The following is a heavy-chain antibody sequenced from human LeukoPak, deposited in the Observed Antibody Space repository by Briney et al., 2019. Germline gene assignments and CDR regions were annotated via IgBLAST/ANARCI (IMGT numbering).Heavy chain of an antibody. D-gene: IGHD3-22*01. Sequence: GGSLRLSCAASGFTFSSYGMHWVRQAPGKGLEWVAVIWYDGSNKFYADSVKGRFTISRDNAKNSLYLQMNSLRDEDTAVYYCARNSYDSSGYYYVGGGDYFDYWGQGTLVTVSS. V-gene: IGHV3-33*01. CDR2: IWYDGSNK. CDR3: ARNSYDSSGYYYVGGGDYFDY. J-gene: IGHJ4*02. CDR1: GFTFSSYG.